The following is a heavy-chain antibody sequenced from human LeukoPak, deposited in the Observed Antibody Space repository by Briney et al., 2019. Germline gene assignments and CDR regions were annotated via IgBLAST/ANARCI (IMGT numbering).Heavy chain of an antibody. CDR3: ARDSTIYGDYVGSWFDP. J-gene: IGHJ5*02. D-gene: IGHD4-17*01. V-gene: IGHV7-4-1*02. CDR1: GYTFTGYY. CDR2: INTNTGNP. Sequence: ASVKVSCKASGYTFTGYYMHWVRQAPGQGLERMGWINTNTGNPTYAQGFTGRFVFSLDTSVSTAYLQISSLKAEDTAVYYCARDSTIYGDYVGSWFDPWGQGTLVTVSS.